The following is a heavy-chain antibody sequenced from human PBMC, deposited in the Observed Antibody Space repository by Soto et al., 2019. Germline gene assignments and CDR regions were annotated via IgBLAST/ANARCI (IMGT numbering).Heavy chain of an antibody. D-gene: IGHD1-26*01. CDR3: AKDSVVPSARPGGSXXXFES. J-gene: IGHJ4*02. CDR1: GFTFASYT. V-gene: IGHV3-23*01. CDR2: ISSTGGTT. Sequence: EVRLLESGGSLEKPGGSLRLSCGASGFTFASYTMAWVRQAPGKGLEWVSMISSTGGTTYYADSVKGRFTISRDNSRDTLYLQMNSLRADDTAVYYCAKDSVVPSARPGGSXXXFESWGQGTQVIVSS.